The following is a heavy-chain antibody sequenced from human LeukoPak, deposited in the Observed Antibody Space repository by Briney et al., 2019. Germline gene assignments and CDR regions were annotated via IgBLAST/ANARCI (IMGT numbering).Heavy chain of an antibody. D-gene: IGHD3-22*01. CDR2: ISGSGGST. V-gene: IGHV3-23*01. CDR1: GFTFSSYA. J-gene: IGHJ4*02. CDR3: AKDASRRLLRGYYFDY. Sequence: GGSLRLSCAASGFTFSSYAMSWVRQAPGKGLEWVSAISGSGGSTYYADSVKGRFTISRDNSKNTLYLQMNSLRAEDTAVYYCAKDASRRLLRGYYFDYWGQGTLVTVSS.